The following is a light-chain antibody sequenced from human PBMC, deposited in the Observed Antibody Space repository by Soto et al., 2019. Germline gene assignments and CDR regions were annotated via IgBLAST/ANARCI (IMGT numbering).Light chain of an antibody. J-gene: IGKJ2*01. CDR2: GAS. CDR3: QQSFSTPQT. Sequence: DLQMTQSPSSLSASVGDRVTITCRASQSISSYLNWYQQKPGKAPKLLIYGASSLQSGVPSRFRGSGSGTDFTLTISSLQPEDFATYYCQQSFSTPQTFGQGTKLEIK. V-gene: IGKV1-39*01. CDR1: QSISSY.